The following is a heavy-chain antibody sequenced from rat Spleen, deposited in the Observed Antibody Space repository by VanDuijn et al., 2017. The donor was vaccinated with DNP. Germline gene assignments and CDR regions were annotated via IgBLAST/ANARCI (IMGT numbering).Heavy chain of an antibody. D-gene: IGHD1-10*01. Sequence: EVQLVESGGGLVQPGRSLKLSCAASGFTFSDFNMAWVRQAPKKGLEWVATILYDGSRTYYRDSVKGRFTISRDNAKSTLYLQMDSLRSEDTATYYCATQGQLGITWFAYWGQGTLVTVSS. V-gene: IGHV5S10*01. J-gene: IGHJ3*01. CDR3: ATQGQLGITWFAY. CDR2: ILYDGSRT. CDR1: GFTFSDFN.